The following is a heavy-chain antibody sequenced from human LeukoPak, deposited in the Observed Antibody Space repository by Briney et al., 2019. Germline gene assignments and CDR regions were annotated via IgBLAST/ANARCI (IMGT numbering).Heavy chain of an antibody. J-gene: IGHJ4*02. V-gene: IGHV3-43*02. D-gene: IGHD3-22*01. CDR1: GFTFDDYA. CDR2: ISGDGGST. CDR3: AKDPSGIVATEPYFDY. Sequence: GGSLRLSCAASGFTFDDYATHWVRQAPGKGLEWVSLISGDGGSTYYADSVKGRFTISRDNSKNSLYLQMNSLRTEDTALYYCAKDPSGIVATEPYFDYWGQGTLVTVSS.